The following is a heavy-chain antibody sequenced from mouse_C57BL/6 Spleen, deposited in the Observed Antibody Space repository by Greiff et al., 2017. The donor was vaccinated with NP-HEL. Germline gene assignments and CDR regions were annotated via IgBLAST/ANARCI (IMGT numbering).Heavy chain of an antibody. D-gene: IGHD1-1*01. V-gene: IGHV5-9*01. CDR3: ARHDYYGSSYVDY. J-gene: IGHJ2*01. CDR1: GFTFSSYT. Sequence: EVKLMESGGGLVKPGGSLKLSCAASGFTFSSYTMSWVRQTPEKRPEWVATISGGGGNTYYPDSVKGRFTISRDNAKNTLYLQMSSLRSEDTALYYCARHDYYGSSYVDYWGQGTTLTVSS. CDR2: ISGGGGNT.